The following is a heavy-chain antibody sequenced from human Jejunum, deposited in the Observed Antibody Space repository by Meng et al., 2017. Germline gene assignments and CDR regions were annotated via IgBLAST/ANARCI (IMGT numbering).Heavy chain of an antibody. CDR1: GGSIGSSIYR. J-gene: IGHJ4*02. Sequence: SETLSLTCTVSGGSIGSSIYRWGWIRQPPGKGLEWIATISYTGSTSYNPSLKSRVTISIDTSKNQFSLKLSSVTAADTAIYYCARDLGWYRPDYWGQGTLVTVSS. CDR2: ISYTGST. D-gene: IGHD2-15*01. CDR3: ARDLGWYRPDY. V-gene: IGHV4-39*07.